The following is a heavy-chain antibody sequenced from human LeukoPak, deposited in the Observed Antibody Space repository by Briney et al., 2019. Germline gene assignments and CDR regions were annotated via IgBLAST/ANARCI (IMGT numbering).Heavy chain of an antibody. CDR2: IYHSGVT. Sequence: SETLSLTCDVSGNSISSGDYWGWIRQSPEKGLEWIGSIYHSGVTYDNPSLKSRVSLSVDTSKNQFSLKATSVTAADTAVYFCARHTEGRFLEWLPSANFDFWGQGTLVTVSS. CDR1: GNSISSGDY. CDR3: ARHTEGRFLEWLPSANFDF. D-gene: IGHD3-3*01. V-gene: IGHV4-38-2*01. J-gene: IGHJ4*02.